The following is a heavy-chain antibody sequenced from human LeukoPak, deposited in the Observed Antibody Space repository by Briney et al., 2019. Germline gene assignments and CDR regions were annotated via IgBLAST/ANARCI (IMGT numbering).Heavy chain of an antibody. CDR2: ISSSGSTI. V-gene: IGHV3-11*04. CDR3: ASRQQLAERYFAY. CDR1: GFTFSDYY. J-gene: IGHJ4*02. D-gene: IGHD6-13*01. Sequence: GGSLRLSCAAAGFTFSDYYMSWLRQAAGKGLEWGSYISSSGSTIYYADSVKGRFTISRDNAKNSLYLPMNSLRAEDTAVYYCASRQQLAERYFAYWGQGTLVTVSS.